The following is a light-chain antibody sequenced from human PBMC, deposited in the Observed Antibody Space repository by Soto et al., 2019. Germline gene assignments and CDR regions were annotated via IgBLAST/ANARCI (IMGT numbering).Light chain of an antibody. CDR3: QQYNRVRYT. CDR1: QSISSW. Sequence: DIQMTQSPSTLSASVGDRVTITCRASQSISSWLAWYQQKPGKAPKLLIYKASSLESGVPSRFSGSGSGTEFTLTISSLQPDDFATYYCQQYNRVRYTSGQGTKLEIK. V-gene: IGKV1-5*03. CDR2: KAS. J-gene: IGKJ2*01.